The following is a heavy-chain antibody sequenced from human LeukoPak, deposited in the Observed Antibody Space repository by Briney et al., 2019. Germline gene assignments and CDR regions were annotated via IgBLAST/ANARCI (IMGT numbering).Heavy chain of an antibody. Sequence: ASVNVSCKASGYTFTRYYMHWVRQAPGQGREGMGWINPNSCGTNYAHKFQGRVTMTRDTSISTAYMDLSKLRTDDPAVYSSGREIGMVATGWFAPWGQGTLVTVSS. V-gene: IGHV1-2*07. CDR3: GREIGMVATGWFAP. CDR1: GYTFTRYY. J-gene: IGHJ5*02. D-gene: IGHD5-12*01. CDR2: INPNSCGT.